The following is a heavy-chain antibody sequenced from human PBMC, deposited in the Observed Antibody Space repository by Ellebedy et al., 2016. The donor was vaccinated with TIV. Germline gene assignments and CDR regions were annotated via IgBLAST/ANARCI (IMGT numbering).Heavy chain of an antibody. Sequence: GESLKISCAASGFTFRSYWMHWVRQVPGKGLMWVSRIDNDGSNTYYADSVKGRFTISRDNSKNTLYLQMNSLRAEDTAVYYCANNWNVDYWGQGTLVTVSS. V-gene: IGHV3-74*01. CDR1: GFTFRSYW. CDR3: ANNWNVDY. CDR2: IDNDGSNT. J-gene: IGHJ4*02. D-gene: IGHD1-20*01.